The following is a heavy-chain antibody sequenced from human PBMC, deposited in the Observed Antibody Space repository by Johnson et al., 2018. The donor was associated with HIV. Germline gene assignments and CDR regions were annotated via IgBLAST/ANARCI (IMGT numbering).Heavy chain of an antibody. D-gene: IGHD2-21*02. J-gene: IGHJ3*02. V-gene: IGHV3-74*02. CDR2: INSDGTNT. Sequence: MQLVESGGGLVQPGGSLRLSCAASGFTFSNYWMHWVRQAPGKGLVWVSRINSDGTNTTYADSVKGRFTISRDNARNTLFLQMHSLRAEDTAVYYCASAYTANIWGQGTKVTVSS. CDR1: GFTFSNYW. CDR3: ASAYTANI.